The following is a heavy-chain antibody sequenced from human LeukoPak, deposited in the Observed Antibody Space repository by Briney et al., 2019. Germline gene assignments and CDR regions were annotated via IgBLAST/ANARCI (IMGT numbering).Heavy chain of an antibody. CDR2: INPSGGST. CDR3: AIYCSGGSCYSGDAFDI. Sequence: ASVKVSCKASGYTFTSYYMHWVRQAPGQGLEWMGIINPSGGSTSYAQKFQGRVTMTRDMSTSTVYMELNSLRSEDTAVYYCAIYCSGGSCYSGDAFDIWGQGTMVTVSS. J-gene: IGHJ3*02. CDR1: GYTFTSYY. V-gene: IGHV1-46*01. D-gene: IGHD2-15*01.